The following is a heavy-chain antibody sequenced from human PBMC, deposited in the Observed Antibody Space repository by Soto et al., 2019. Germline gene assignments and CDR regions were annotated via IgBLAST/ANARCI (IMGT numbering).Heavy chain of an antibody. CDR2: ISSSSSTI. D-gene: IGHD1-26*01. J-gene: IGHJ4*02. CDR3: ARTATDSVVAVPTEVGY. CDR1: GFTFSSYS. V-gene: IGHV3-48*02. Sequence: GGSLRLSCAASGFTFSSYSMNWVRQAPGKGLEWVSYISSSSSTIYYADSVKGRFTISRDNAKNSLYLQMNSLRDEDTAVYYCARTATDSVVAVPTEVGYWGQGTLVTVSS.